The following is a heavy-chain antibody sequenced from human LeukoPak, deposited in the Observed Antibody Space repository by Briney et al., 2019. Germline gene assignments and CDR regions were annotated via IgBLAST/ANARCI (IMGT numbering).Heavy chain of an antibody. D-gene: IGHD1-26*01. J-gene: IGHJ4*02. CDR1: GFTFSSYW. CDR3: ARAAGGTSRDY. V-gene: IGHV3-7*01. Sequence: AGGSLRLSCAVSGFTFSSYWMSWVRQAPGKGLEWLANINEDGSGRFYVDSVKGRLTISRDNAKNSLFLQMNSVRAEDTAVYYCARAAGGTSRDYWGQGTLVTVSS. CDR2: INEDGSGR.